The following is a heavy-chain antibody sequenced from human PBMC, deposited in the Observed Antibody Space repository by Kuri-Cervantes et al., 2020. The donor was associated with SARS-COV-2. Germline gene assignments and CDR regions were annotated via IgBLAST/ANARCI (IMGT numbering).Heavy chain of an antibody. Sequence: GGALRLSCAASGVSWSDYWMSWVRQAPGKGLEWVANIKQGGSEVHYVDSVKGRFTISREKSKNALYLQMNSLRVEDTAVYYCAKDGFVGGLGSPGRAYFQHWGQGTLVTVSS. V-gene: IGHV3-7*03. CDR1: GVSWSDYW. CDR2: IKQGGSEV. D-gene: IGHD2-15*01. J-gene: IGHJ1*01. CDR3: AKDGFVGGLGSPGRAYFQH.